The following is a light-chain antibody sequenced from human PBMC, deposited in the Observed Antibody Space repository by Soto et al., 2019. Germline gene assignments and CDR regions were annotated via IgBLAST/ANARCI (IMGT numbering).Light chain of an antibody. V-gene: IGLV7-43*01. CDR1: TGAVTSGYY. Sequence: QAVVTQEPSLTVSPGGTVTITCASSTGAVTSGYYPSWFQQKPGQAPRTLIYSTSNQHSWTPARFSGSLLGGKAALTLSGVQPEDEAEYYCLLYYGGAYVFGTGTKVTVL. CDR2: STS. J-gene: IGLJ1*01. CDR3: LLYYGGAYV.